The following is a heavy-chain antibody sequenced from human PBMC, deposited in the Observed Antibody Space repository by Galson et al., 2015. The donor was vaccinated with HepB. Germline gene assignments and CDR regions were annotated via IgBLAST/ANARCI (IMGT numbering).Heavy chain of an antibody. V-gene: IGHV3-23*01. CDR3: AKTYYYDSSGYEDAFDI. CDR2: ISGSGGST. Sequence: SLRLSCAASGFTFSSYAMSWVRQAPGKGLEWVSAISGSGGSTYYADSVKGRFTISRDNSKNTLYLQMNSLRAEDTAVYYCAKTYYYDSSGYEDAFDIWGQGTMVTVSS. J-gene: IGHJ3*02. D-gene: IGHD3-22*01. CDR1: GFTFSSYA.